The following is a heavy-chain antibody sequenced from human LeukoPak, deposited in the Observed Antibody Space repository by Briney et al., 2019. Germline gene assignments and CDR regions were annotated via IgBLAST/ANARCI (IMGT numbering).Heavy chain of an antibody. CDR1: GGSISSGDYY. D-gene: IGHD2-21*02. V-gene: IGHV4-30-4*01. J-gene: IGHJ2*01. CDR3: ARRVVTAPRTNRYFDL. Sequence: SETLSLTCTVSGGSISSGDYYWSWIRQPPGKGLEWIGYIYYSGSTNYNPSLKSRVTISVDTSKNQFSLKLSSVTAADTAVYYCARRVVTAPRTNRYFDLWGRGTLVTVSS. CDR2: IYYSGST.